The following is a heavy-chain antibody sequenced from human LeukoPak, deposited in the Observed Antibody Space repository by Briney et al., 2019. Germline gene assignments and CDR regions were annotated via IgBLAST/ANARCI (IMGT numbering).Heavy chain of an antibody. CDR1: GFTFSSYA. CDR2: ISGSGGST. D-gene: IGHD6-13*01. Sequence: GGSLRLSCAASGFTFSSYAMSWVRQAPGKGLEWVSAISGSGGSTYYADSVKGRFTISRDNSKNTLYLQMNSLRAEDTAVYYCARRFGYSSSWYIDYWGQGTLVTVSS. V-gene: IGHV3-23*01. CDR3: ARRFGYSSSWYIDY. J-gene: IGHJ4*02.